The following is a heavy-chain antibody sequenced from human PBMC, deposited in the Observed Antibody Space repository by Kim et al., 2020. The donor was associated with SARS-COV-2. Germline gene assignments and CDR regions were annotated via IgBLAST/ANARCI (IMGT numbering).Heavy chain of an antibody. V-gene: IGHV4-34*01. CDR2: INHSGST. D-gene: IGHD3-3*01. Sequence: SETLSLTCAVYGGSFRGYYWSWIRQPPGKGLEWIGEINHSGSTDYNPSLKSRVTISVDTSKNQFSLKLSSVTAADTSVYYCARSLKLRFPTRNYYGMDVWGQGTTVPVSS. CDR3: ARSLKLRFPTRNYYGMDV. CDR1: GGSFRGYY. J-gene: IGHJ6*02.